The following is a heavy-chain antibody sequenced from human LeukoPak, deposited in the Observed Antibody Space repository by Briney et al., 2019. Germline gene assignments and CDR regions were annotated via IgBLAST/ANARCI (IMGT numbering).Heavy chain of an antibody. CDR1: GFTFSSYS. J-gene: IGHJ3*02. CDR3: ARESDSSGFGAFDI. V-gene: IGHV3-21*01. Sequence: GGSLRLSCAASGFTFSSYSMNWVRQAPGKGLEWVSSISSSSSYIYYADSVKGRFTISRDNAKNSLYLQMNSLRAEDTAVYYCARESDSSGFGAFDIWGQGTMVTVSS. D-gene: IGHD3-22*01. CDR2: ISSSSSYI.